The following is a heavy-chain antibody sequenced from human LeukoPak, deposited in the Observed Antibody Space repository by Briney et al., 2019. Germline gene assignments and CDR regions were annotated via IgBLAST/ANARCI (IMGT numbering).Heavy chain of an antibody. CDR1: GYTFTGYY. V-gene: IGHV1-2*02. CDR2: INPNSGGT. J-gene: IGHJ3*02. Sequence: ASVKVSCKASGYTFTGYYMQWVRQAPGQGLEWMGWINPNSGGTNYAQKFQGRVTMTRDTSISTAYMELSRLRSDDTAVYYCARDYGDVDAFDIWGQGTMVTVSS. D-gene: IGHD4-17*01. CDR3: ARDYGDVDAFDI.